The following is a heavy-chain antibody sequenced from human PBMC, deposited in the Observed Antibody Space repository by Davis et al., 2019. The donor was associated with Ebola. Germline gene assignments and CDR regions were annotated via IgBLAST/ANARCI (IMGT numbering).Heavy chain of an antibody. Sequence: GESLKISCAASGFTSSSYWMSWVRQAPGKGLEWVSSISSSSSYIYYADSVKGRFTISRDNAKNSLYLQMNSLRAEDTAVYYCARDRAGTPQRDYWGQGTLVTVSS. CDR2: ISSSSSYI. CDR1: GFTSSSYW. D-gene: IGHD1-1*01. CDR3: ARDRAGTPQRDY. V-gene: IGHV3-21*01. J-gene: IGHJ4*02.